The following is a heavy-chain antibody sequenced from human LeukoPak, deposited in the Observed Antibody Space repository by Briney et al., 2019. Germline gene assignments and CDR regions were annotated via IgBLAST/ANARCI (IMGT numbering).Heavy chain of an antibody. CDR1: GFTFNTYG. D-gene: IGHD3-22*01. Sequence: GGSLRLSCAASGFTFNTYGMNWVRQAPGKGLEWVSGTCGSGAATYYADSVKGRFTISRDNSKNILYLQMNSLRAEDTAIYYCARDLRICPRKYDSSSHPFDYRGQGTLVTVSS. J-gene: IGHJ4*02. CDR2: TCGSGAAT. V-gene: IGHV3-23*01. CDR3: ARDLRICPRKYDSSSHPFDY.